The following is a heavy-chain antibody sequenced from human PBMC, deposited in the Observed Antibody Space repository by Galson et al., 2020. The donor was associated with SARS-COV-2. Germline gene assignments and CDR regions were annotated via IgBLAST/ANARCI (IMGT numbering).Heavy chain of an antibody. J-gene: IGHJ3*02. D-gene: IGHD2-21*01. Sequence: QLGESLKISCAASGFTFSSYGMHWVRQAPGKGLEWVAVIWYDGSNKYYADSVKGRFTISRDNSKNTLYLQMNSLRAEDTAVYYCATSYIVRDAFDIWGQGTMVTVSS. V-gene: IGHV3-33*01. CDR2: IWYDGSNK. CDR3: ATSYIVRDAFDI. CDR1: GFTFSSYG.